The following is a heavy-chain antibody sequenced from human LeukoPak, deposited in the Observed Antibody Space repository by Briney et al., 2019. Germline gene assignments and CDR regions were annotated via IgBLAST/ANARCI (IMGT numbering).Heavy chain of an antibody. D-gene: IGHD6-13*01. J-gene: IGHJ4*02. CDR2: IYYSGST. V-gene: IGHV4-39*07. CDR3: AREGSSSWSVDY. Sequence: SETLSLTCTVSGGSISSSSYYWGWIRQPPGKGLEWVGSIYYSGSTYYNPSLKSRVTISVDTSKNQFSLKLSSVTAADTAVYYCAREGSSSWSVDYWGQGTLVTVSS. CDR1: GGSISSSSYY.